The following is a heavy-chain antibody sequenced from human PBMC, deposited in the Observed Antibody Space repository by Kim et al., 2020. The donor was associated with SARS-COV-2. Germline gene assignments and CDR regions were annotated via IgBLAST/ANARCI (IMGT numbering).Heavy chain of an antibody. Sequence: SLKGQLTIPGTNAKNSLYLQMNSLRAEDTAVYYCARDQTYYYGSEDAFDIWGQGTMVTVSS. J-gene: IGHJ3*02. D-gene: IGHD3-10*01. V-gene: IGHV3-21*01. CDR3: ARDQTYYYGSEDAFDI.